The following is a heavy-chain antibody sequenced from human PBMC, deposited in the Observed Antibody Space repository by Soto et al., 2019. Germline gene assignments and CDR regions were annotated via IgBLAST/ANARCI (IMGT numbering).Heavy chain of an antibody. Sequence: QVQLVQSGAEVKKPGSSLKVSCKASGGTFTNYAFSWVRQAPGQGLEWMGGIIPVFGTPAYAQKFQGRVTITADESTRTASMELSSLRSADTAVYYCARERSVGYCIPTTSPKPCFYYAMDVLGQVTTVTVS. D-gene: IGHD2-15*01. CDR2: IIPVFGTP. CDR1: GGTFTNYA. J-gene: IGHJ6*02. V-gene: IGHV1-69*12. CDR3: ARERSVGYCIPTTSPKPCFYYAMDV.